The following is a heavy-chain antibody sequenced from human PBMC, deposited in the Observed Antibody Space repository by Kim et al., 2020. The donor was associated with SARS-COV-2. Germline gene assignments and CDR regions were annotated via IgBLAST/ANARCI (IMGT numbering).Heavy chain of an antibody. V-gene: IGHV5-51*01. Sequence: RYSPSFQGQVTISADKSISTAYLQWSSLKASDTAMYYCARRSVAQRAFDIWGQGTMVTVSS. CDR3: ARRSVAQRAFDI. J-gene: IGHJ3*02. D-gene: IGHD6-19*01.